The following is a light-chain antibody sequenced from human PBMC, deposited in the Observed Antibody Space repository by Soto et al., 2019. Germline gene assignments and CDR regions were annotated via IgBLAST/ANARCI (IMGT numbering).Light chain of an antibody. V-gene: IGLV2-11*01. Sequence: QAVLTQPRSVSGSPGQSVAISCTGTNSDAGGYKYVCWYQQHPGKAPKLVIYDVSERPSGVPDRFSGSRSGNTASLTISGLQAEDEADYYCSSYAGTYTLGVFGGGTKLTVL. CDR2: DVS. CDR3: SSYAGTYTLGV. CDR1: NSDAGGYKY. J-gene: IGLJ3*02.